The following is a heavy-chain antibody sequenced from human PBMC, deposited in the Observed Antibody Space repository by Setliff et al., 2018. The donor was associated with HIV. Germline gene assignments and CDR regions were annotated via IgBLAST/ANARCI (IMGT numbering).Heavy chain of an antibody. CDR1: GGSTSSYY. J-gene: IGHJ4*02. CDR3: AGGPGTTSIDY. V-gene: IGHV4-59*08. D-gene: IGHD1-26*01. Sequence: SETLSLTCTVSGGSTSSYYWSWIRQPPGKGLEWIGYIYYSGSTNYNPSLKSRVTISVDTSKNQFSLKLSSVTAADTAVYYCAGGPGTTSIDYWAQGTLVTVSS. CDR2: IYYSGST.